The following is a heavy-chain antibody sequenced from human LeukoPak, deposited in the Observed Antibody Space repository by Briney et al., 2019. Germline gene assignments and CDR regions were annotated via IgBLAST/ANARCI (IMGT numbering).Heavy chain of an antibody. CDR1: GFTFSNYW. Sequence: GGSLRLSCAASGFTFSNYWMHWVRQAPGKGLVWVSRINSDGSSTTYADSVKGRFTISRDNAKNTLYLQMNSLRAEDTAVYYCAKRPNYYDSSGSGYYFDYWGQGTLVTVSS. CDR3: AKRPNYYDSSGSGYYFDY. V-gene: IGHV3-74*01. CDR2: INSDGSST. J-gene: IGHJ4*02. D-gene: IGHD3-22*01.